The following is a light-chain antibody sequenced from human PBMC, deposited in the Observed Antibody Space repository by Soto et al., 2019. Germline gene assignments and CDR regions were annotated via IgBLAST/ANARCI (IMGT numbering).Light chain of an antibody. CDR3: QQYSRSPYT. Sequence: EIVLTQSPGTLSLSPGERATLSCRASQYEIGKFLAWFQQKPGQAPRLLIYSVSSRATGIPDRFSGSGSGTDFTLTISRLEPEDFAVYYCQQYSRSPYTFGQGTKLEIK. CDR2: SVS. V-gene: IGKV3-20*01. CDR1: QYEIGKF. J-gene: IGKJ2*01.